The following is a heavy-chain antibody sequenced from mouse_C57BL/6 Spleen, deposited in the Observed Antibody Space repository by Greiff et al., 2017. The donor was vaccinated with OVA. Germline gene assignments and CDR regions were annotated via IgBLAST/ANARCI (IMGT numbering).Heavy chain of an antibody. Sequence: VQLVESGPGLVQPSQSLSITCTVSGFSLTSYGVHWVRQSPGKGLEWLGVIWRGGSTDYNAAFMSRLSITKDNSKSQVFFKMNSLQADDTAIYYCAKTGLPPMAMDYWGQGTSVTVSS. CDR2: IWRGGST. D-gene: IGHD2-1*01. CDR1: GFSLTSYG. J-gene: IGHJ4*01. CDR3: AKTGLPPMAMDY. V-gene: IGHV2-5*01.